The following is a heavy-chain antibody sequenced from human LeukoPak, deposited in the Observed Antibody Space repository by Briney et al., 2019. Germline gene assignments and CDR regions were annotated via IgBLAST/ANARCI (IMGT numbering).Heavy chain of an antibody. CDR1: GYTFTSNY. V-gene: IGHV1-46*01. CDR3: ARELRRGGKQLGDYFDY. J-gene: IGHJ4*02. D-gene: IGHD1-1*01. CDR2: INPSDGST. Sequence: GASVKVSCKASGYTFTSNYLHSVPQAPGQGPQWMGRINPSDGSTRYAQKFQGRVTMTRDTSTSTVYMELSSLRSEDTAVFFCARELRRGGKQLGDYFDYWGQGTLVTVSS.